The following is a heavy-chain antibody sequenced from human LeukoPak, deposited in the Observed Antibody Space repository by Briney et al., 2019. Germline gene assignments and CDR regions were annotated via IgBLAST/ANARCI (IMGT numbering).Heavy chain of an antibody. Sequence: GASVKVSCKASGYTFTSYDLNWVRQATGQGLEWMGWMNPYRCNKGYAQKFQGRIIMPRNTYISIGYMELSSLTSEDTAVYYCARIAAAGNRRFNYWGQGTLVTVSS. CDR3: ARIAAAGNRRFNY. CDR1: GYTFTSYD. D-gene: IGHD6-13*01. CDR2: MNPYRCNK. V-gene: IGHV1-8*01. J-gene: IGHJ4*02.